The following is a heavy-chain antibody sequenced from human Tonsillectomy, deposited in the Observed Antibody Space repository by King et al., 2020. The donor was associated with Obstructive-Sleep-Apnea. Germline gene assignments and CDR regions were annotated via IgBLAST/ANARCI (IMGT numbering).Heavy chain of an antibody. Sequence: VQLVESGGGLVQPGGSLRLSCEVSGFTFSSYWMSWVRQAPGKGLEWVANIKEDGSEKDYVDSVKGRFTISRDNAKNSLYLQMNSLGAEDTAVYYCARFGSAFDYWGQGTLVTVSS. CDR2: IKEDGSEK. CDR1: GFTFSSYW. CDR3: ARFGSAFDY. J-gene: IGHJ4*02. D-gene: IGHD1-26*01. V-gene: IGHV3-7*03.